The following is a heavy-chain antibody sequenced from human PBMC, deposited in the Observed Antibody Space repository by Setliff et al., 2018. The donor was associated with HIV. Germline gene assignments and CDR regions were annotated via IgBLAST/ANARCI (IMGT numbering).Heavy chain of an antibody. Sequence: GGSLRLSCAAFGYGYSTFDMDWVRQTPGKGLEWVADVSPNGYEKRYADFAKGRFTVSRDNSKNILFLQTDSLGADDTGIYYCAKPTSGMYPRAFDLWGRGTVVTVSS. D-gene: IGHD1-26*01. CDR2: VSPNGYEK. V-gene: IGHV3-23*01. CDR1: GYGYSTFD. J-gene: IGHJ3*01. CDR3: AKPTSGMYPRAFDL.